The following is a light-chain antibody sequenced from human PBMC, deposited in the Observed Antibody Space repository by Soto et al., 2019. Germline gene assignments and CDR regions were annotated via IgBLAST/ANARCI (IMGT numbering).Light chain of an antibody. V-gene: IGLV1-51*02. J-gene: IGLJ2*01. CDR2: ENN. Sequence: QSVLTQPPSVSAAPGQKVTISCSGSSSNVERYYVSWYQHLPGTAPKLLIYENNKRPSGIPDRFSGSKSDTSATLGISGLQTGDEADYYCGTSDSSLISVVFGGGTKLTVL. CDR3: GTSDSSLISVV. CDR1: SSNVERYY.